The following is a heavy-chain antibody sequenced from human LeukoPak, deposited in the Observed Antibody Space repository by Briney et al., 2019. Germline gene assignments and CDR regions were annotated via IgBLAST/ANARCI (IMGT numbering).Heavy chain of an antibody. CDR3: ARVEYRSAWYEDC. D-gene: IGHD6-19*01. V-gene: IGHV3-48*03. Sequence: GGSLRLSCAASGFTFSRYEMNWVRQAPGKGLEWVSYISSSGTTIHHADSVKGRFTISRDNAKNSLYLQMNSLRVEDTAVYYCARVEYRSAWYEDCWGQGTLVTVSS. J-gene: IGHJ4*02. CDR1: GFTFSRYE. CDR2: ISSSGTTI.